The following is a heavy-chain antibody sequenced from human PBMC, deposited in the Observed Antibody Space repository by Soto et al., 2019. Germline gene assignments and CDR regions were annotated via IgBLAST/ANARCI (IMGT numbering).Heavy chain of an antibody. D-gene: IGHD2-2*01. CDR2: INAGNGNT. CDR1: GYTFSNYG. Sequence: PSVKVSCKASGYTFSNYGIHWVRQAPGQRLDWMGLINAGNGNTKYSQKFQVRVTLTRDTSASTAYMELSSLRSEDTALYYCASCPQNCITTSPCCLFFDYWGQGTLVTVSS. V-gene: IGHV1-3*01. J-gene: IGHJ4*02. CDR3: ASCPQNCITTSPCCLFFDY.